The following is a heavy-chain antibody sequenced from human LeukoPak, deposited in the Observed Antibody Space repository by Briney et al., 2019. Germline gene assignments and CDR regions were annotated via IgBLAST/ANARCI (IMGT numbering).Heavy chain of an antibody. CDR3: ARDLYDSSPYYYYGMDV. Sequence: SETLSLTCTVSGGSVSSYYWSWIRQPPGKGLERIGYVYYTGSTNYNPSLKSRVTISVDTSKNQFSLKLSSVTAADTALYYCARDLYDSSPYYYYGMDVWGQGTTVTVSS. J-gene: IGHJ6*02. D-gene: IGHD3-22*01. CDR2: VYYTGST. V-gene: IGHV4-59*02. CDR1: GGSVSSYY.